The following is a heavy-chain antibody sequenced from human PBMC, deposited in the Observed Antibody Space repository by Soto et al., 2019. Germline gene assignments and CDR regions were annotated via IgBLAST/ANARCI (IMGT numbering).Heavy chain of an antibody. J-gene: IGHJ6*02. CDR3: SRGTYGIDF. CDR2: TGASGSPI. V-gene: IGHV3-11*01. D-gene: IGHD3-10*01. CDR1: GFSFSDYY. Sequence: QIQLVQSGGGLVKPGGSLRLSCAAPGFSFSDYYMSWIRRAPGKGLEWVSYTGASGSPIYFGDSVKGRFSITRDNTNNALYLQLNSLRPDDTAVFCCSRGTYGIDFLRQGKTVIVSS.